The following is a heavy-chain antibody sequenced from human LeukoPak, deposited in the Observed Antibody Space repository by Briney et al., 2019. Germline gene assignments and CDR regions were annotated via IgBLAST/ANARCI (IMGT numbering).Heavy chain of an antibody. CDR1: GGSISSYY. J-gene: IGHJ4*02. CDR2: IYYSGTT. Sequence: NPSETLSLTCTVSGGSISSYYWSWIRQPPGKGLEWIGYIYYSGTTNYNPSLKSRVTISVDTSKNQFSLKLSSMTAADTAVYYCARGVYIAAAQYAYWGQGTLVTVSS. V-gene: IGHV4-59*01. D-gene: IGHD6-13*01. CDR3: ARGVYIAAAQYAY.